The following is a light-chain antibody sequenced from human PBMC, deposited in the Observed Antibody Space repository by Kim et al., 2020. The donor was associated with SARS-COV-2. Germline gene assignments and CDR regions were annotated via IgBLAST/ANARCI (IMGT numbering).Light chain of an antibody. Sequence: LSTGERAALSCRASQSVSSSYLAWYQQKPGQAPRLLIYGASSRATGIPDRFSGSGSGTDFTLTISRLGPEDFAVYYCQQYGSSLYSFGQGTKLEI. CDR1: QSVSSSY. CDR2: GAS. V-gene: IGKV3-20*01. CDR3: QQYGSSLYS. J-gene: IGKJ2*03.